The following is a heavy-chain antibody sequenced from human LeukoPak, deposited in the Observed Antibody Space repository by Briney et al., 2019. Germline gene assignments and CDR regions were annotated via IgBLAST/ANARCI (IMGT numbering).Heavy chain of an antibody. CDR2: ISSNDGNT. D-gene: IGHD3-9*01. V-gene: IGHV1-18*01. Sequence: ASVKVSCKASGYTFTSYGISWVRQAPGQGLEWMGWISSNDGNTYYVQNFQGRVTMTTDTSTSTAYMELRSLRSDDTAVYYCARVDILTGYYFFDSWVQGTLVTVSS. CDR1: GYTFTSYG. J-gene: IGHJ4*02. CDR3: ARVDILTGYYFFDS.